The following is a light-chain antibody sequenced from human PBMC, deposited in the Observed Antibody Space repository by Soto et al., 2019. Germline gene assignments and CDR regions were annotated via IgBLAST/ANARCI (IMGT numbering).Light chain of an antibody. CDR3: QQYNAWPGT. V-gene: IGKV3-15*01. J-gene: IGKJ1*01. CDR1: QTISNN. Sequence: EIVMTRSPATLSVSPGERATLSCRASQTISNNLAWYQQKPGQGPRLLIYGASTRATNIPARFSGSGSGTQFTLTISSLQSEDFGTYYCQQYNAWPGTFGQGTKVDIK. CDR2: GAS.